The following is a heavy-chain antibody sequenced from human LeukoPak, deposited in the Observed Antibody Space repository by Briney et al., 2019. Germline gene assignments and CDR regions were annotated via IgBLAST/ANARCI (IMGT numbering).Heavy chain of an antibody. J-gene: IGHJ5*02. CDR2: IYHSGST. V-gene: IGHV4-38-2*02. CDR1: VASINSGAYY. Sequence: PSQTLSLTCTVSVASINSGAYYWTWIRQPPGKGLEWIGSIYHSGSTYYNPSLKSRVTIPVDTSKNQFSLKLSSVTAADTAVYYCARHTTGTVGGNWFDPWGQGTLVVVSS. D-gene: IGHD1-1*01. CDR3: ARHTTGTVGGNWFDP.